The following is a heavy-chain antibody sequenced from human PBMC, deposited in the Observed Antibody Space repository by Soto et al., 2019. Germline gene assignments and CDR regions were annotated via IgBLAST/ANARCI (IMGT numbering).Heavy chain of an antibody. CDR3: ARDYGGYDYPSSAFDI. J-gene: IGHJ3*02. V-gene: IGHV1-2*04. Sequence: GASVKVSCKASGYTFTGYYMHWGRQAPGQGLEWMGWINPNSGGTNYAQKFQGWVTMTRDTSISTAYMELSRLRSDDTAVYYCARDYGGYDYPSSAFDIWGQGTMVTVSS. CDR1: GYTFTGYY. D-gene: IGHD5-12*01. CDR2: INPNSGGT.